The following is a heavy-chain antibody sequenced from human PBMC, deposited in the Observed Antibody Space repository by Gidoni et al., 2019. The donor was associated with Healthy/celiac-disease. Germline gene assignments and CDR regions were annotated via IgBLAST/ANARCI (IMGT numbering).Heavy chain of an antibody. CDR3: ARVGGNLHYDFWSGYSSAAFGY. V-gene: IGHV4-34*01. CDR1: GGSFSGYY. D-gene: IGHD3-3*01. Sequence: QVQLQQWGAGLLKPSETLSLTCAVYGGSFSGYYWSWIRQPPGTGLEWIGEINHSGSTNYNPSLKSRVTISVDTSKNQFSLKLSSVTAADTAVYYCARVGGNLHYDFWSGYSSAAFGYWGQGTLVTVSS. CDR2: INHSGST. J-gene: IGHJ4*02.